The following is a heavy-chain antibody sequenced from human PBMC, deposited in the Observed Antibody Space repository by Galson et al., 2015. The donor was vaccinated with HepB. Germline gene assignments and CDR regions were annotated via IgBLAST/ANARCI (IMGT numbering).Heavy chain of an antibody. Sequence: SLRLSCAASGFTFSSYWMSWVRQAPGKGLEWVSAISGSGGSTYYADSVKGRFTISRDNAKNTLYLQMNNLRAEDTAVYYCAKDGVIIVVTQTYFDYWGQGTLVTVSS. V-gene: IGHV3-23*01. CDR2: ISGSGGST. D-gene: IGHD3-22*01. CDR1: GFTFSSYW. CDR3: AKDGVIIVVTQTYFDY. J-gene: IGHJ4*02.